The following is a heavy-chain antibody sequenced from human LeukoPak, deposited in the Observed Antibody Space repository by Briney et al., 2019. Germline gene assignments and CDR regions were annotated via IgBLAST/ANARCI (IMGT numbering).Heavy chain of an antibody. V-gene: IGHV4-30-4*01. J-gene: IGHJ3*02. CDR1: GGSISSGDYY. CDR3: ARGYSRKYYDFWSGATGDAFDI. CDR2: IXYSGXX. Sequence: SETLSLTCTVSGGSISSGDYYWSWIRQPPGKXXXXXXXIXYSGXXYYNPSLKSRVTISVDTSKNQFSLKLSSVTAADTAVYXCARGYSRKYYDFWSGATGDAFDIWGQGTMVTVSS. D-gene: IGHD3-3*01.